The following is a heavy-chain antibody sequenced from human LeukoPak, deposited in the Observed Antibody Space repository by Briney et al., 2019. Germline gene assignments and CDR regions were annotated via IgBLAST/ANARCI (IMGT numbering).Heavy chain of an antibody. J-gene: IGHJ4*02. CDR2: INPNSGGT. CDR3: ARVGAMVL. Sequence: ASVKVSCKASGYTFTGYYIHWVRQAPGQGLEWMGWINPNSGGTNYAQKFQGRVTKTRDKSISTAYMDLSSLTSDDTAVYYCARVGAMVLWGQGTHVTVSS. D-gene: IGHD5-18*01. V-gene: IGHV1-2*02. CDR1: GYTFTGYY.